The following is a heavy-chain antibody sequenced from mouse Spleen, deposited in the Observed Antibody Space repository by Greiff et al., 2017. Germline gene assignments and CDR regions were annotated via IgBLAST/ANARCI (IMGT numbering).Heavy chain of an antibody. D-gene: IGHD1-1*01. CDR1: GFTFSDYY. CDR2: ISDGGSYT. CDR3: AREDYGSSNYFDY. Sequence: DVKLVESGGGLVKPGGSLKLSCAASGFTFSDYYMYWVRQTPEKRLEWVATISDGGSYTYYPDSVKGRFTISRDNAKNNLYLQMSSLKSEDTAMYYCAREDYGSSNYFDYWGQGTTLTVSS. V-gene: IGHV5-4*02. J-gene: IGHJ2*01.